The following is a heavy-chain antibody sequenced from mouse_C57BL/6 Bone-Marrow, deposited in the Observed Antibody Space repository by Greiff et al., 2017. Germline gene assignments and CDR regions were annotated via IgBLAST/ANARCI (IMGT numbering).Heavy chain of an antibody. V-gene: IGHV1-74*01. CDR1: GYTFTSYW. J-gene: IGHJ2*01. CDR3: AIRIYDGSFDY. CDR2: IHPSDSYT. Sequence: QVQLQQPGAELVKPGASVKVSCKASGYTFTSYWMHWVKQRPGQGLEWIGRIHPSDSYTNYNQKFKGKATLSVDKSSSTAYMQLSSLTSEDSAVYYCAIRIYDGSFDYWGQGTTLTVSS. D-gene: IGHD2-3*01.